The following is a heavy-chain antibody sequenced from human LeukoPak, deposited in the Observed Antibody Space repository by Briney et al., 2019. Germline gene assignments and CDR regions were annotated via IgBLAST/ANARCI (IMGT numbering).Heavy chain of an antibody. D-gene: IGHD5-12*01. J-gene: IGHJ4*02. CDR3: ARWVVATMFDY. CDR1: GFTVSSSY. CDR2: IYSDGST. V-gene: IGHV3-66*01. Sequence: GGSLRLSCATSGFTVSSSYLSWVRQAPGKGLEWVSVIYSDGSTYYADSVKGRFTISRDNSKNTLFLQMNSPRAEDTAVYYCARWVVATMFDYWGPGTLVTVSS.